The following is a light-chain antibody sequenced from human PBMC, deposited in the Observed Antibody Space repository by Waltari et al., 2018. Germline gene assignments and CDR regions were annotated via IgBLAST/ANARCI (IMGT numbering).Light chain of an antibody. CDR1: NSNIGFNS. CDR2: RDS. V-gene: IGLV1-47*01. CDR3: ASWDQSLRGVV. Sequence: QSVLSQPPSASASPGQGVTISCSGSNSNIGFNSVFWYQPVPGTAPKLVIFRDSHRPSGVPGRFSGSKSGTSASLAISGLRSEDEADYYCASWDQSLRGVVFGGGTKLTVL. J-gene: IGLJ2*01.